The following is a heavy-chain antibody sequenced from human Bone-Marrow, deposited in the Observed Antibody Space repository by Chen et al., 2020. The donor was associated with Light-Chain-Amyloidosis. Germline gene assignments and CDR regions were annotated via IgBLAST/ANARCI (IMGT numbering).Heavy chain of an antibody. V-gene: IGHV3-30*18. D-gene: IGHD6-19*01. CDR1: GFTFSSYG. CDR2: ISYDGSNK. CDR3: AKGEGIAVAGTDYYYYYGMDV. J-gene: IGHJ6*02. Sequence: QVQLVESGGGVVQPGRSLRLSCAASGFTFSSYGMPWVRQAPGKGLEWVAVISYDGSNKYYADSVKGRFTISRDNSKNTLYQQMNSLRAEDTAVYYCAKGEGIAVAGTDYYYYYGMDVWGQGTTVTVSS.